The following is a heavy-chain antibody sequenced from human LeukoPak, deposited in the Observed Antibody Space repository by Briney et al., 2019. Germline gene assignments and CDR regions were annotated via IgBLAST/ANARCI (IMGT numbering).Heavy chain of an antibody. J-gene: IGHJ4*02. CDR1: GFIFDDYA. CDR2: ISWNSGSI. V-gene: IGHV3-9*01. D-gene: IGHD4-17*01. CDR3: AKGSTVTTSHFDY. Sequence: PGRSLRLSCAASGFIFDDYAMHWVRQAPGKGLEWVSGISWNSGSIGYADSVKGRFTISRDNAKNSLYLQMNSLRAEDTALYYCAKGSTVTTSHFDYWGQGTLVTVSS.